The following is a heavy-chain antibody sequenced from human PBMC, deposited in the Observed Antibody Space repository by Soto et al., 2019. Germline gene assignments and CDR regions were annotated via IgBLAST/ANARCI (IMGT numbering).Heavy chain of an antibody. D-gene: IGHD3-10*01. J-gene: IGHJ6*02. CDR2: INAGNGNT. V-gene: IGHV1-3*01. Sequence: GASVKVSCKASGGTFSSYAISWVRQAPGQRLEWMGWINAGNGNTKYSQKFQGRVTITRDTSASTAYMELSSLRSEDTAVYCCARDRLLWFGESPPTYYYYGMDVWGQGTTVTVSS. CDR3: ARDRLLWFGESPPTYYYYGMDV. CDR1: GGTFSSYA.